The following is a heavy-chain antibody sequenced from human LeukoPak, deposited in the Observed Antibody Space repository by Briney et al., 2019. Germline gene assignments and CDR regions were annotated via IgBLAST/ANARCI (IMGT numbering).Heavy chain of an antibody. D-gene: IGHD1-1*01. V-gene: IGHV5-51*01. CDR3: ARLGGFTTGTTLVYYYYGMDV. CDR2: IYPGDSDT. CDR1: GYSFTSYW. Sequence: NHGESLKISCKGSGYSFTSYWIGWVRQMPGKGLEWMGIIYPGDSDTRYSPSFQGQVTISADKSISTAYLQWSSLKASDTAMYYCARLGGFTTGTTLVYYYYGMDVWGQGTTVTVSS. J-gene: IGHJ6*02.